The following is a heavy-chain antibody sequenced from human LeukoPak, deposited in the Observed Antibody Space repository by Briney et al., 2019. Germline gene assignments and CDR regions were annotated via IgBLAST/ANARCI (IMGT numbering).Heavy chain of an antibody. CDR1: GGTFSSYA. J-gene: IGHJ3*02. Sequence: GASVKVSCKASGGTFSSYAISWVRQAPGQGLEWMGGIIPIFGTANYAQKFQGSVTITADESTSTAYMELSSLRSEDTAVYYCARATSGEIVATILGAFDIWGQGTMVTVSS. D-gene: IGHD5-12*01. CDR2: IIPIFGTA. CDR3: ARATSGEIVATILGAFDI. V-gene: IGHV1-69*13.